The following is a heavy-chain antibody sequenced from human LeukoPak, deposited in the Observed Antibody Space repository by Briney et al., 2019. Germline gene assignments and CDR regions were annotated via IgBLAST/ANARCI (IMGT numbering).Heavy chain of an antibody. J-gene: IGHJ4*02. CDR2: IKQDGSEK. V-gene: IGHV3-7*04. CDR3: ARDQWQWLGHFDY. Sequence: PGGSLRLSCAASGFSFSNYWMSWVRQAPGKGLEWVANIKQDGSEKYYVDSVKGRFTIPRDNAKNSLFLQMNSLRAEDTAVYYCARDQWQWLGHFDYWGQGTLVTVSS. D-gene: IGHD6-19*01. CDR1: GFSFSNYW.